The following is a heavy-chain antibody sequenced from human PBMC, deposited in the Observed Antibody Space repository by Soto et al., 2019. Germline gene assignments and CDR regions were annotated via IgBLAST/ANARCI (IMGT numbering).Heavy chain of an antibody. CDR3: AKGRGQLVRLTYSLDS. CDR2: ISSDGSIQ. Sequence: PGGSLRLSCAASGFTFGAYTMHWVRQAPGRGLEWVAVISSDGSIQYYGDSVKGRFTISRDYSKNTLYLQMNSLKPDDTAVYHCAKGRGQLVRLTYSLDSWGQGVLVTVSS. D-gene: IGHD1-1*01. V-gene: IGHV3-30*18. CDR1: GFTFGAYT. J-gene: IGHJ4*02.